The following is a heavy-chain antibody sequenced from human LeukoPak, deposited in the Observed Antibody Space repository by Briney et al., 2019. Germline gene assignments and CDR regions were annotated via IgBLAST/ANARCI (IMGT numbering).Heavy chain of an antibody. J-gene: IGHJ4*02. CDR1: EFTFSSYA. V-gene: IGHV3-23*01. CDR3: AKAGAIKFDF. CDR2: INGGGTGT. Sequence: QAGGSLRLSCAASEFTFSSYAMSWVRQAPGKGLEWVSGINGGGTGTYYAYSVRGRVTISRDNSKNTLHLDMNSVRAEDTAIYYCAKAGAIKFDFWGQGILVTVSS. D-gene: IGHD1-26*01.